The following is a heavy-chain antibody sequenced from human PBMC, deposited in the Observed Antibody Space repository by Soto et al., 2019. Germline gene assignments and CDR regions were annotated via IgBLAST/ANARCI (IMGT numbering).Heavy chain of an antibody. CDR1: GGSISSGGYY. CDR3: AGASVGRYYDILGDAFDI. V-gene: IGHV4-31*03. D-gene: IGHD3-9*01. Sequence: QVQLQESGPGLVKPSQTLSLTCTVSGGSISSGGYYWSWIRQHPGKGLEWIGYIYYSGSTYYNPSLKSRVTLSLQTSKNHVSLKLRSVTAADRDVYYFAGASVGRYYDILGDAFDIWGQGTMVTVSS. CDR2: IYYSGST. J-gene: IGHJ3*02.